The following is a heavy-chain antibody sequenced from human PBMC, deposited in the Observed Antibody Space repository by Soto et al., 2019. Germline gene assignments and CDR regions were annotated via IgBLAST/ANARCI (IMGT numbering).Heavy chain of an antibody. CDR2: IYHSGST. V-gene: IGHV4-34*01. CDR3: ARGPVLLWFGELLWTPNQNWFDP. J-gene: IGHJ5*02. CDR1: GDSITSSY. Sequence: PSETLSLTCAVAGDSITSSYWSWLRQPPGKGLEWIADIYHSGSTNYNPSLKSRVTISVDTSKNQFSLKLSSVTAADTAVYYCARGPVLLWFGELLWTPNQNWFDPWGQGTLVTVSS. D-gene: IGHD3-10*01.